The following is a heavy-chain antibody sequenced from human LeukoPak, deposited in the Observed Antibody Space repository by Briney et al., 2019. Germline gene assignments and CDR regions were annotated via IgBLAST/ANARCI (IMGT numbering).Heavy chain of an antibody. V-gene: IGHV3-21*01. D-gene: IGHD2-2*01. CDR1: GFTFSSYS. J-gene: IGHJ6*03. Sequence: GGSLRLSCAASGFTFSSYSMNWVRQAPGKGLEWVSSISSSSSYIYYADSVKGRFTLSRDNAKNSLYLQMNSLRAEDTAVYYCARDQSVVAWRDQLLSYYYYMDVWGKGTTVTVSS. CDR3: ARDQSVVAWRDQLLSYYYYMDV. CDR2: ISSSSSYI.